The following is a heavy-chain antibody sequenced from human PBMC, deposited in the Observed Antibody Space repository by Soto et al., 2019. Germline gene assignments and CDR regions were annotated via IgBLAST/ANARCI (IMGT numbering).Heavy chain of an antibody. CDR1: GFSLNTGGVT. CDR3: AHSQAPRVHFQH. Sequence: SGPTLVNPTQTLTLTCVFSGFSLNTGGVTVGWIRQPPGKALEWVALIYWDDGKRYSPSLKSRLTITKETSRNQVVLTMTNVDPEDTATYFCAHSQAPRVHFQHWGEGTLVTVSS. CDR2: IYWDDGK. V-gene: IGHV2-5*02. J-gene: IGHJ1*01.